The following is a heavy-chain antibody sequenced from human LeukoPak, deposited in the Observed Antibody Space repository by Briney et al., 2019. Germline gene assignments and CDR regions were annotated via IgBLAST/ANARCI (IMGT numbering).Heavy chain of an antibody. J-gene: IGHJ4*02. V-gene: IGHV4-38-2*01. D-gene: IGHD2-2*01. Sequence: PSETLSLTCAVSGFSISSTYFWGWIRQTPGKGLEWIGNIYHSGATYYNPSHKSRLTISIDTSKNQFSLKLTSVTAADTAVYYCARVYQSAEYYFDYWGQGNLVSVSS. CDR2: IYHSGAT. CDR3: ARVYQSAEYYFDY. CDR1: GFSISSTYF.